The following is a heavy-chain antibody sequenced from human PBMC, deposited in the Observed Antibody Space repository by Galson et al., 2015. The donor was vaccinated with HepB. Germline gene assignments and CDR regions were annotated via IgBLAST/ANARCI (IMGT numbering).Heavy chain of an antibody. J-gene: IGHJ6*03. D-gene: IGHD6-19*01. Sequence: SLRLSCAASGFTFSSYWMSWVRQAPGKGLEWVANIKQDGSEKYYVDSVKGRFTISRDNAKNSLYLQMNSLRAEDTAVYYCAREVGWGSGWSNYYMDVWGKGATVTVSS. CDR2: IKQDGSEK. CDR1: GFTFSSYW. V-gene: IGHV3-7*01. CDR3: AREVGWGSGWSNYYMDV.